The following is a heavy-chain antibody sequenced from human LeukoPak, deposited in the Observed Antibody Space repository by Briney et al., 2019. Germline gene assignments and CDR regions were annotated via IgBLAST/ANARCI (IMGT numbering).Heavy chain of an antibody. CDR3: ARSRGVAGPETYYYYYYYMDV. CDR2: IYYSGST. V-gene: IGHV4-39*07. CDR1: GGSISSNSYY. Sequence: SESLSLTCTVSGGSISSNSYYWGWIRQPPGKGLEWIGSIYYSGSTYYNPSLKSRVTISVDTSKNQFSLKLRSVTASDSAVYYCARSRGVAGPETYYYYYYYMDVWGKGTTVTVSS. J-gene: IGHJ6*03. D-gene: IGHD6-19*01.